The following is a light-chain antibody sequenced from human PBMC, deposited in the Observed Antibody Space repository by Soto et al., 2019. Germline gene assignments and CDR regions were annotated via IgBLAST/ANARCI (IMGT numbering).Light chain of an antibody. CDR1: QSISSW. CDR2: DAS. CDR3: QQYNSYWT. J-gene: IGKJ1*01. Sequence: DIQMTQSPSTLSASVGDRVTITCRASQSISSWLAWYQQKPGKAPKLLIYDASSLESGAPSRFSGRGSGTEFTLTISSLQPDDFATYYCQQYNSYWTFGQGPKVDSK. V-gene: IGKV1-5*01.